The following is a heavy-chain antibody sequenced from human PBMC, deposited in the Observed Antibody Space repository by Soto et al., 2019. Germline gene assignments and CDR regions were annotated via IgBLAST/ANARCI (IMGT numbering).Heavy chain of an antibody. CDR1: GFTFSSYS. Sequence: EVQLVESGGGLVKPGGSLRLSCAASGFTFSSYSMNWVRQAPGKGLEWVSSISSSSSYIYYADSVKGRFTISRDNAKNSMYLQMNSLRAEDTAVYYCARGTKDGYHRYWGQGTLVTVSS. CDR2: ISSSSSYI. J-gene: IGHJ4*02. CDR3: ARGTKDGYHRY. D-gene: IGHD5-12*01. V-gene: IGHV3-21*01.